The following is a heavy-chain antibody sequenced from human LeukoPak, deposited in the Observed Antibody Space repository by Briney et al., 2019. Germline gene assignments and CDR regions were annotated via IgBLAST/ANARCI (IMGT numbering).Heavy chain of an antibody. Sequence: PGGSLRLSGAASGFTFSSYSMNWVRQAPGKGLEWVSSISSSSSYIYYADSVKGRFTISRDNAKNSLYLQMNSLRAEDTAVYYCARQRDSSSWYAIDYYYYYGMDIWGQGTTVTVSS. CDR3: ARQRDSSSWYAIDYYYYYGMDI. J-gene: IGHJ6*02. CDR1: GFTFSSYS. V-gene: IGHV3-21*01. CDR2: ISSSSSYI. D-gene: IGHD6-13*01.